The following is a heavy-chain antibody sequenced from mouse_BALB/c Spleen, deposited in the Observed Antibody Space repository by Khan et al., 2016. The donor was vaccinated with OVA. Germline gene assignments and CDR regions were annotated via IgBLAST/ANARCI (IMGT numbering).Heavy chain of an antibody. CDR2: VTYSGNT. J-gene: IGHJ4*01. Sequence: VRLKQSGPSLVKPSQTLSLTCSVTGDSITSGFWNWIRKFPGNKFEYMGYVTYSGNTYYNPSLKSRISITRDTSKSQYYLQLNSVTTEDTATYFCARSYGSWAMDYWGQGTSVTVSS. V-gene: IGHV3-8*02. CDR3: ARSYGSWAMDY. D-gene: IGHD1-1*01. CDR1: GDSITSGF.